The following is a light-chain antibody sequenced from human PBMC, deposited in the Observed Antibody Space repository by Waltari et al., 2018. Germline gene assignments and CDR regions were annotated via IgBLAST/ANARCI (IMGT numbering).Light chain of an antibody. V-gene: IGKV2-30*02. CDR2: KVS. CDR3: MQGTHWPYT. J-gene: IGKJ2*01. Sequence: VVLTQSPLSLSVTLGQTASISCTSSRSLVHSDGNTHLVWFHQRPGQSPRRLSYKVSNRDSGVPDRVGGSGSGSDFTLKISYVEAEDVGVYYCMQGTHWPYTFGQGTKLDIK. CDR1: RSLVHSDGNTH.